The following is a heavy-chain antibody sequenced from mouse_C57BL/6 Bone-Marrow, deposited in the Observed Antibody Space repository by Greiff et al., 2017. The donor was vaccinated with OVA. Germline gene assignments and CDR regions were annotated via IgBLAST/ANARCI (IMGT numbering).Heavy chain of an antibody. CDR2: IDPSDSYT. Sequence: QVHVKQPGAELVMPGASVKLSCKASGYTFTSYWMHWVKQRPGQGLEWIGEIDPSDSYTNYNQKFKGKSTLTVDTSSSTAYMQLSSLTSEDSAVYYCARSGPHYYGSSPAWFAYWGQGTLVTVSA. CDR3: ARSGPHYYGSSPAWFAY. D-gene: IGHD1-1*01. CDR1: GYTFTSYW. V-gene: IGHV1-69*01. J-gene: IGHJ3*01.